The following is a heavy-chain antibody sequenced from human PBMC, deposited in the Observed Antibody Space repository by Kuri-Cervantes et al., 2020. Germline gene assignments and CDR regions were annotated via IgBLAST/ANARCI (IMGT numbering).Heavy chain of an antibody. CDR2: IYTSGST. CDR3: ARSRITRPGVYYFDY. D-gene: IGHD3-10*01. Sequence: SETLSLTCTVSGGSMSSYYWSWIRQPAGQGLEWIGRIYTSGSTNYNPSLKSRVTISVDTSKNQFSLKLSSVTAADTAVYYCARSRITRPGVYYFDYWGQGTLVTVSS. J-gene: IGHJ4*02. CDR1: GGSMSSYY. V-gene: IGHV4-4*07.